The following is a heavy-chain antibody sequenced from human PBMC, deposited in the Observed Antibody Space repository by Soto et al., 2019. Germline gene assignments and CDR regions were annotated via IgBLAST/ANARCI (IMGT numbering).Heavy chain of an antibody. Sequence: QLQLQESGPGLVKPSETLSLTCTVSGGSISSSSYYWGWIRQPPGKGLEWIGSIYYSGSTYYNPSLKGRVTISVDTSKTQFSLKLSSVTAADTAVYYCARSRTTVVTLDYWGQGTLVTVSS. CDR2: IYYSGST. J-gene: IGHJ4*02. CDR3: ARSRTTVVTLDY. V-gene: IGHV4-39*01. D-gene: IGHD4-17*01. CDR1: GGSISSSSYY.